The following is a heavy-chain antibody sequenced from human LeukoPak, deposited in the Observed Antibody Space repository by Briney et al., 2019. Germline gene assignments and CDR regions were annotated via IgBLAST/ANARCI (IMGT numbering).Heavy chain of an antibody. J-gene: IGHJ5*02. D-gene: IGHD3-10*01. V-gene: IGHV3-21*01. CDR2: ISSSSSYI. Sequence: PGGFLRLSCAASGFTFSSYSMNWVRQAPGKGLEWVSSISSSSSYIYYADSVKGRFTISRDNAKNSLYLQMNSLRAEDTAVYYCARPMVRGVNWFDPWGQGTLVTVSS. CDR1: GFTFSSYS. CDR3: ARPMVRGVNWFDP.